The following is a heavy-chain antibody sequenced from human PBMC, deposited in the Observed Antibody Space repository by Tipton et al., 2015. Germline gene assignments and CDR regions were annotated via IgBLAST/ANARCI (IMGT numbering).Heavy chain of an antibody. V-gene: IGHV4-61*01. D-gene: IGHD3-22*01. J-gene: IGHJ4*02. CDR1: GGSVSSATYY. CDR2: VYYTGST. Sequence: TLSLTCTVSGGSVSSATYYWSWVRQPPGKGLEWIAYVYYTGSTNYSPALKSRLTISMDTSKNQFSLKLSSVTAADTAVYYCARDAYDSSGYSLFLDYWGQGTLVTVSS. CDR3: ARDAYDSSGYSLFLDY.